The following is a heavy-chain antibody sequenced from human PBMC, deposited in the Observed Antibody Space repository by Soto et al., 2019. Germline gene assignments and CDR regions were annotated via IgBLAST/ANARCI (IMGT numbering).Heavy chain of an antibody. D-gene: IGHD2-15*01. Sequence: XSVKVSGKASGYSVSSYAIHWVRQAPGQGLEWMGWIHAGNGNTKYSQSFQGRVTISRDTSATTAYMELNSLRSEDTAVYYCARGVAFLDYWGQGPLVTVSS. CDR1: GYSVSSYA. CDR3: ARGVAFLDY. J-gene: IGHJ4*02. CDR2: IHAGNGNT. V-gene: IGHV1-3*01.